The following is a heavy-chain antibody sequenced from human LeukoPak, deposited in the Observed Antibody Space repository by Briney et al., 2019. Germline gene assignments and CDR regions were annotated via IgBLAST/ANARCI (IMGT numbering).Heavy chain of an antibody. V-gene: IGHV3-23*01. CDR2: ISGSGGST. D-gene: IGHD1-1*01. CDR3: AKDAERPLSPIDY. CDR1: GFTLSNYA. Sequence: GGSLRLSCAASGFTLSNYAMSWVRQAPGKGLEWVSAISGSGGSTYYADSVKGRFTISRDNSKNTLYLQMNSLRAEDTAVYYCAKDAERPLSPIDYWGQGTLVTVSS. J-gene: IGHJ4*02.